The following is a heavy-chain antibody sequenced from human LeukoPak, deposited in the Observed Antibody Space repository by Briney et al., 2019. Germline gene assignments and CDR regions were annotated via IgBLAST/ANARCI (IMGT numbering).Heavy chain of an antibody. CDR3: ARDEYSYGDYYFDY. D-gene: IGHD5-18*01. Sequence: GGSLRLSCAASGFTFSSYAMHWVRQAPGKGLEWVAVISYDGSNKYYADSVKGRFTISRDNSKNTLYLQMNSLRAEDTAVYYCARDEYSYGDYYFDYWGQGTLVTVSS. J-gene: IGHJ4*02. CDR1: GFTFSSYA. V-gene: IGHV3-30-3*01. CDR2: ISYDGSNK.